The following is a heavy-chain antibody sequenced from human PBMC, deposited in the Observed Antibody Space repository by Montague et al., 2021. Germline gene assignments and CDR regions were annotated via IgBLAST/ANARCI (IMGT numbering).Heavy chain of an antibody. Sequence: SETLSLTCTVSGGSISNYFWTWIRQPPGKGLEWIGFISYSERTNFNPSLKSRVTISLDTSKNQFSLNLSSVTAADTAVCYCARDTTTDGFDIWGQGTMATVSS. CDR1: GGSISNYF. D-gene: IGHD1-1*01. CDR2: ISYSERT. V-gene: IGHV4-59*13. J-gene: IGHJ3*02. CDR3: ARDTTTDGFDI.